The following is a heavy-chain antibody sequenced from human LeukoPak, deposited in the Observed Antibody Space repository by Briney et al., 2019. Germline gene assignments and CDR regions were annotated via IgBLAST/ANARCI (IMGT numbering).Heavy chain of an antibody. J-gene: IGHJ4*02. Sequence: AETLSLTCAVYGGSFRGYYWSWIREPPGKGLEWIGEINHSGSTNYNPSLKSRVTISLDTSMKKFSLKLNSVTAADTAVYYCASTERCSTTCPLDYWGQGTLVTVSS. D-gene: IGHD2-2*01. CDR3: ASTERCSTTCPLDY. V-gene: IGHV4-34*01. CDR1: GGSFRGYY. CDR2: INHSGST.